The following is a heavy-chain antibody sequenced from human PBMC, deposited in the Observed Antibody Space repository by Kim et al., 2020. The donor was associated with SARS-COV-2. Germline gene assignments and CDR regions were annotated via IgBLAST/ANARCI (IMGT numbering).Heavy chain of an antibody. CDR1: GGSISSSSYY. J-gene: IGHJ4*02. Sequence: SETLSLTCTVSGGSISSSSYYWGWIRQPPGKGLEWIGSIYYSGSTYYNPSLKSRVTISVDTSKNQFSLKLSSVTAADTAVYYCARDRWYYYDSSGYQFDYWGQGTLVTVSS. V-gene: IGHV4-39*07. D-gene: IGHD3-22*01. CDR3: ARDRWYYYDSSGYQFDY. CDR2: IYYSGST.